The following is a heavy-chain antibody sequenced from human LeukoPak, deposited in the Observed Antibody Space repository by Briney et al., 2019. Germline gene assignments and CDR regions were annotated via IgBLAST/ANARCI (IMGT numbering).Heavy chain of an antibody. V-gene: IGHV3-48*02. D-gene: IGHD3-10*01. Sequence: GWSVRLSCAGAGFTFSSYNMDWVRQAPGEGLERVSDISSSGSTIYLADSVKGRFTISRDNAKNSLYLQMNSLRDEDTAVYYCARLEYYYVSGNYYKLFDYWGQGTLVTVSS. CDR2: ISSSGSTI. CDR1: GFTFSSYN. J-gene: IGHJ4*02. CDR3: ARLEYYYVSGNYYKLFDY.